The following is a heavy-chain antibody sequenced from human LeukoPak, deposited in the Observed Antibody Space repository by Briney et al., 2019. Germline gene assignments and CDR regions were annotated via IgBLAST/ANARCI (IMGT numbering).Heavy chain of an antibody. D-gene: IGHD1-1*01. Sequence: GGSLRLSCEGSAFIFSGHWMNWVRQAPGKGLEWVSVIYSDGRTYYADSVKGRFTISRDNSKNTLYLQMNSLRAEDTAVYYCARDGVQLERLDWGQGTLVTVSS. J-gene: IGHJ4*02. V-gene: IGHV3-53*01. CDR3: ARDGVQLERLD. CDR1: AFIFSGHW. CDR2: IYSDGRT.